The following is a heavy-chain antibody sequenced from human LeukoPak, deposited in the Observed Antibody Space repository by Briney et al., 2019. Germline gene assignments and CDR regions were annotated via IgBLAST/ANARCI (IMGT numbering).Heavy chain of an antibody. CDR2: INPNSGGT. D-gene: IGHD3-10*01. Sequence: ASVKVSCKASGYTFTGYYMHWVRQAPGQGLEWMGWINPNSGGTNYAQKFQGRVTMTRDTSISTAYMELSRLRSDDTAVYYCAREFMVRGVKLGVYWGQGTLVTVSS. CDR3: AREFMVRGVKLGVY. J-gene: IGHJ4*02. V-gene: IGHV1-2*02. CDR1: GYTFTGYY.